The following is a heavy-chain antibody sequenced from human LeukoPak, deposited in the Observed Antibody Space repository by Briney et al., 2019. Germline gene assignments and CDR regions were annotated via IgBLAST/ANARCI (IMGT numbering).Heavy chain of an antibody. D-gene: IGHD5-18*01. CDR3: AKDQRGYSYGRLYYYYYMDV. J-gene: IGHJ6*03. CDR2: IRYDGSNK. V-gene: IGHV3-30*02. CDR1: GFTFSSYG. Sequence: PGGSLRLSCAASGFTFSSYGMHWVRQAPGKGLEGVAFIRYDGSNKYYADSVKGRITISRDNSKNTLYLQMNSLRAEDTAVYYCAKDQRGYSYGRLYYYYYMDVWGKGTTVTVSS.